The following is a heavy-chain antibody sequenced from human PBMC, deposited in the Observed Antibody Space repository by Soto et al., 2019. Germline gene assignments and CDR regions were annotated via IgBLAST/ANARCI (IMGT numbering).Heavy chain of an antibody. V-gene: IGHV3-33*01. Sequence: GGSLRLSCAASGFTFSSYGMHWVRQAPGKGLEWVAVIWYDGSNKYYADSVKGRFTISRDNSKNTLYLQMNSLRAEDTAVYYCARDCCVGVATTLYYYYYMDVWGKGTTVTVSS. J-gene: IGHJ6*03. CDR3: ARDCCVGVATTLYYYYYMDV. CDR1: GFTFSSYG. CDR2: IWYDGSNK. D-gene: IGHD5-12*01.